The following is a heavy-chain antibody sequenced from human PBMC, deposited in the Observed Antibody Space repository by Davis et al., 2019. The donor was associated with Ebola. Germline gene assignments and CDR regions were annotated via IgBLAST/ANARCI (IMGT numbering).Heavy chain of an antibody. D-gene: IGHD6-6*01. CDR2: IYSGGST. J-gene: IGHJ4*02. CDR1: GFTVSSNY. V-gene: IGHV3-53*01. CDR3: AKDSSSSLVS. Sequence: GESLKISCAASGFTVSSNYMSWVRQAPGKGLEWVSVIYSGGSTYYADSVKGRFTVSRDNSKNTMYLHMSSLRPEDTAVYYCAKDSSSSLVSWGQGTLVTVSS.